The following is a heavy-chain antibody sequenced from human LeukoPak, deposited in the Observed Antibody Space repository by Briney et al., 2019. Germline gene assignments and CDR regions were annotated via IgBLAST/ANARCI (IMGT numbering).Heavy chain of an antibody. CDR3: ARTREDLEGVLAAENATNV. Sequence: ASVKVSCKASGYSFTDYYIHWVRQAPGQGLEWMAWISPKSGGTNYAQRFQGRVTMTRDMSTSTAYMELSSLRSDDTAVYYCARTREDLEGVLAAENATNVWGQGTTLTASS. D-gene: IGHD2-15*01. CDR2: ISPKSGGT. J-gene: IGHJ6*02. CDR1: GYSFTDYY. V-gene: IGHV1-2*02.